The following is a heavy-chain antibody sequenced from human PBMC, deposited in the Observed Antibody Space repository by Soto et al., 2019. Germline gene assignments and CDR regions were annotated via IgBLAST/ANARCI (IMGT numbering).Heavy chain of an antibody. V-gene: IGHV3-48*03. D-gene: IGHD6-6*01. CDR1: GFTFSSYE. CDR3: AKDSSIAARGSDY. J-gene: IGHJ4*02. CDR2: ISSSGSII. Sequence: GGSLRLSCAASGFTFSSYEMNWVRQAPGKGLEWVSYISSSGSIIYYADSVKGRFTISRDNSKNTLYLQMNSLRAEDTAVYYCAKDSSIAARGSDYWGQGTLVTVSS.